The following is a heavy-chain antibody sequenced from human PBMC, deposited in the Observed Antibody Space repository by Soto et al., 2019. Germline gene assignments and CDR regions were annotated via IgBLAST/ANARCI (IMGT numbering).Heavy chain of an antibody. CDR2: INHSGST. J-gene: IGHJ4*02. Sequence: QVQLQQWGAGLLKPSETLSLTCAIYSDSFSGYYWSWIRQSPGKGLEWIGEINHSGSTNYNPSLTSLKSLVTISIDTSTNQFSLRLKSVTAADTAVFYCASRMGSGKYFFDYWGQGTLVTVSS. D-gene: IGHD3-10*01. CDR3: ASRMGSGKYFFDY. V-gene: IGHV4-34*01. CDR1: SDSFSGYY.